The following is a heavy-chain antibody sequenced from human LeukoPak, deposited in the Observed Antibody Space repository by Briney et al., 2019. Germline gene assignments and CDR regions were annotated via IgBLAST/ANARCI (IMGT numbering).Heavy chain of an antibody. J-gene: IGHJ3*02. V-gene: IGHV3-21*01. Sequence: GGSLRLSCAASGFTFSSYSMNWVRQAPGKGLEWVSSISSSSSYIYYADSVKGRFTISRDNAKNSLYLQMNSLRAEDTAVYYCARSDTPLSAFDTWGQGTMVTVSS. CDR2: ISSSSSYI. CDR1: GFTFSSYS. CDR3: ARSDTPLSAFDT. D-gene: IGHD5-18*01.